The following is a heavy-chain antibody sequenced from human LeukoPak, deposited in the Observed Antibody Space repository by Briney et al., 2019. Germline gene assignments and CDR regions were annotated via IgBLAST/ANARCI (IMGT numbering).Heavy chain of an antibody. CDR3: ARAGGDHRGWYFDL. D-gene: IGHD2-21*02. V-gene: IGHV1-2*02. Sequence: ASVKVSCKASGYTFTGYYMHWVRQAPGQGLEWMGWINPNSGGTNYAQKFQGRVTMTRDTSISTAYMELSSLRSEDTAVYYCARAGGDHRGWYFDLWGRGTLVTVSS. CDR2: INPNSGGT. J-gene: IGHJ2*01. CDR1: GYTFTGYY.